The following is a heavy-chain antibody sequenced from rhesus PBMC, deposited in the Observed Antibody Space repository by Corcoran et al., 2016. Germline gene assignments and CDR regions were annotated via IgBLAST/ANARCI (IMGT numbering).Heavy chain of an antibody. D-gene: IGHD4-11*01. CDR3: ARHEGTTLDY. CDR2: ISYSGST. Sequence: QVQLQESGPGLVKPSETLSLTCAVAGGSISSSYYYWSWIRQAPGKGLEWIGFISYSGSTTYNPSLKRQVTISRDTSKTQFSLYLNSVTAADTAVYYCARHEGTTLDYWGRGVLVTVSS. J-gene: IGHJ4*01. CDR1: GGSISSSYYY. V-gene: IGHV4-122*02.